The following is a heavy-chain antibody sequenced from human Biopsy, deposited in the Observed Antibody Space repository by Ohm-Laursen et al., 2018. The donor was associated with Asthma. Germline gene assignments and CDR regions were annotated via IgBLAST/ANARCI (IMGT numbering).Heavy chain of an antibody. V-gene: IGHV3-23*01. D-gene: IGHD3-22*01. Sequence: SLRLSRTASGFTFSNYAMGWVRQTPGKGLEWVSAIIFSGGSTYYADSVKGRFTISRDNSKNTLDLQMTSLRAEDTAVYYCAKDSARAYYDDSSGYYSSGSYYYYGMDVWGQGTTVTVSS. CDR2: IIFSGGST. CDR1: GFTFSNYA. CDR3: AKDSARAYYDDSSGYYSSGSYYYYGMDV. J-gene: IGHJ6*02.